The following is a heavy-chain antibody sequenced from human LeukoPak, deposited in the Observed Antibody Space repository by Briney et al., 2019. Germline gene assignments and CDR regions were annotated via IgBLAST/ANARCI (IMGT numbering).Heavy chain of an antibody. D-gene: IGHD2/OR15-2a*01. J-gene: IGHJ4*02. CDR2: INHNGST. CDR1: GGSFSGYY. V-gene: IGHV4-34*01. Sequence: SETLSLTCAVYGGSFSGYYWSWIRQPPGRGLEWIGEINHNGSTNYNPYLNSRVTISVDTSKNHFSLKLSSVTAADTAVYYCARGLSMIPLSYWGQGTLVTVSS. CDR3: ARGLSMIPLSY.